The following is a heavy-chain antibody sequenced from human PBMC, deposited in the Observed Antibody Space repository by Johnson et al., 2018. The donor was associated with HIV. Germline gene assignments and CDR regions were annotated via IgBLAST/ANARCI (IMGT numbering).Heavy chain of an antibody. Sequence: QVQLVESGGGVVQPGRSLRLSCAASGFTFSSYAVHWVRQAPGKGLEWVAVISYDGSNKYYADSVKGRFTISRDNSKNTLHLQMNSLRAEDTAVYYCARDRGGGASGAFDIWGQGTMVTVSS. CDR2: ISYDGSNK. CDR1: GFTFSSYA. CDR3: ARDRGGGASGAFDI. J-gene: IGHJ3*02. V-gene: IGHV3-30-3*01. D-gene: IGHD1-26*01.